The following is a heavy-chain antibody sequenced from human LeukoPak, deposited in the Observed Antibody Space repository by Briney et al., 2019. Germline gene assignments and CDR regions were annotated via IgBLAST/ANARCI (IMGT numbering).Heavy chain of an antibody. CDR3: ARDSRMVVWQSKA. D-gene: IGHD3-16*01. Sequence: GGSLRLSCAASGFTVSSNYMSWVRQAPGKGLEWVSVIYSGGSTYYADSVKGRFTISRDNSKNTLYLQMNSLRAEDTAVYYWARDSRMVVWQSKAWGQGPLSPSPQ. J-gene: IGHJ5*02. V-gene: IGHV3-66*01. CDR2: IYSGGST. CDR1: GFTVSSNY.